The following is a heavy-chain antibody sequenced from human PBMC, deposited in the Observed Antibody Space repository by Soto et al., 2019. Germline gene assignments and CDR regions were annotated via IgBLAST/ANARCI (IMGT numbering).Heavy chain of an antibody. Sequence: QVQLQQWGAGLLKPSETLSLTCAVYGGSFSGYYWSWIRQPPGKGLEWIVEINHSGSTNYNPSLKSRVTISVDTSKNQFSLKLSSVTAADTAVYYCARGKGITFGGVIVKVDYWGQGTLVTVSS. CDR2: INHSGST. V-gene: IGHV4-34*01. CDR3: ARGKGITFGGVIVKVDY. CDR1: GGSFSGYY. D-gene: IGHD3-16*02. J-gene: IGHJ4*02.